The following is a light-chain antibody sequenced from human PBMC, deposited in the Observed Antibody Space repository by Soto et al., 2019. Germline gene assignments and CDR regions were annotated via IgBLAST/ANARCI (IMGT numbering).Light chain of an antibody. J-gene: IGLJ2*01. CDR1: SGSVSTSYY. CDR2: STN. Sequence: QAVVTQEPSVSVSPGGTVTLTCGVSSGSVSTSYYPSWYQQTPGQAPRTLIYSTNTRSSGVPDRFSGSILGNNAALTITGAQADDECDYYCVLYLGSGISVFGGGTKVTVL. CDR3: VLYLGSGISV. V-gene: IGLV8-61*01.